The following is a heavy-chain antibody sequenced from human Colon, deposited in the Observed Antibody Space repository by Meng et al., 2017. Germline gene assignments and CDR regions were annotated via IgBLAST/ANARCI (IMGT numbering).Heavy chain of an antibody. CDR1: GGSVRSGDYY. CDR2: VYYTGNT. J-gene: IGHJ5*02. V-gene: IGHV4-61*08. D-gene: IGHD2-21*02. CDR3: ARVNGDFDEAWFDP. Sequence: RQGSGPGLVRPSETLSLTCTVSGGSVRSGDYYWSWIRQPPGKGLEWLGYVYYTGNTNYNPSLKNRVTISLDTSNNQFSLKLTSMTAADAAIYYCARVNGDFDEAWFDPWGQGTLVTVSS.